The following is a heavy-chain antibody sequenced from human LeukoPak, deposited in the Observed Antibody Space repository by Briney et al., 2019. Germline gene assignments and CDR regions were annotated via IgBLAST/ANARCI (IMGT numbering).Heavy chain of an antibody. CDR1: GYTFTSYA. D-gene: IGHD3-16*01. J-gene: IGHJ3*02. Sequence: ASVKVSCRASGYTFTSYAMHWVRQAPGQGLEWMGWVNAGNGNTKYSQKFQGRVTITRDTSASTAYMELSSLRSEDTAVYYCARVYDYDDAFDIWGQGTMVTVSS. V-gene: IGHV1-3*01. CDR3: ARVYDYDDAFDI. CDR2: VNAGNGNT.